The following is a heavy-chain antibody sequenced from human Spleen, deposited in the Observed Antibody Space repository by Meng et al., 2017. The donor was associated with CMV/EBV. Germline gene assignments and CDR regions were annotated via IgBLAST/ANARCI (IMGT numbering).Heavy chain of an antibody. CDR1: GFTFSSYG. Sequence: GESLKISCAASGFTFSSYGMHWVRQAPGKGLEWVAFIRYDGSNKYYADSVKGRFTISRDNSKNTLYLQMNSLRAEDTAVYYCANILTGYYLVKEYGMDVWGQGTTVTVSS. CDR2: IRYDGSNK. CDR3: ANILTGYYLVKEYGMDV. D-gene: IGHD3-9*01. V-gene: IGHV3-30*02. J-gene: IGHJ6*02.